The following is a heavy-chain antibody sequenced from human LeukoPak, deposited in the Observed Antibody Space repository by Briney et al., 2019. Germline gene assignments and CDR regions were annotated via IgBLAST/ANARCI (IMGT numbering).Heavy chain of an antibody. CDR2: ISYDGSNK. J-gene: IGHJ2*01. CDR3: AKDADTATIIYWYFDL. V-gene: IGHV3-30*18. Sequence: GRSLRLSCAASGFTFSSYGMHWVRQAPGKGLEWVAAISYDGSNKYYADSVKGRFTISRDNSKNTLYLQLNSLRTEDTAVYYCAKDADTATIIYWYFDLWGRGTLVTVSS. D-gene: IGHD5-18*01. CDR1: GFTFSSYG.